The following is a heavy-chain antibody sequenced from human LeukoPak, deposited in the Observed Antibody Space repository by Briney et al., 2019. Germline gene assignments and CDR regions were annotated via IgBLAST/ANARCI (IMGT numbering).Heavy chain of an antibody. J-gene: IGHJ6*02. V-gene: IGHV3-21*01. D-gene: IGHD1-26*01. CDR2: ISSSNSYI. CDR1: GFTFSSYS. Sequence: GGSLRLSCAASGFTFSSYSMNWVRQAPGKGLEWVSSISSSNSYIYYADSVKGRFTISRDNAKNSLYLQMTSLRAEDTAVYYCARPQFTWSSNYYYYGMDVWGQGTTVTVSS. CDR3: ARPQFTWSSNYYYYGMDV.